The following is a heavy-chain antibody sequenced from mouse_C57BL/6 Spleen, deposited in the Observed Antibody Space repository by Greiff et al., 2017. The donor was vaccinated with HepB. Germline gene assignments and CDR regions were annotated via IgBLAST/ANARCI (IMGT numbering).Heavy chain of an antibody. V-gene: IGHV1-81*01. D-gene: IGHD1-1*01. J-gene: IGHJ1*03. CDR2: IYPRSGNT. Sequence: QVQLKQSGAELARPGASVKLSCKASGYTFTSYGISWVKQRTGQGLEWIGEIYPRSGNTYYNEKFKGKATLTADKSSSTAYMELRSLTSEDSAVYFCARSYYYCSSSRYFDVWGTGTTVTVSS. CDR3: ARSYYYCSSSRYFDV. CDR1: GYTFTSYG.